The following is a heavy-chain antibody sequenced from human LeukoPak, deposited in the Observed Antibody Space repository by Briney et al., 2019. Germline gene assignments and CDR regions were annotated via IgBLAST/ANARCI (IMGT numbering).Heavy chain of an antibody. J-gene: IGHJ6*04. V-gene: IGHV1-18*04. CDR2: ISAYNANT. D-gene: IGHD3-9*01. CDR1: GYTFTNYG. CDR3: ARTDYDILTGARMDV. Sequence: ASVTVSCNASGYTFTNYGITWVRQAPGQGLEWMGWISAYNANTNYAQKFQGRVTMTTDTSTSTVYMELRSLRSDDTAIYYCARTDYDILTGARMDVWGKGTTVTVSS.